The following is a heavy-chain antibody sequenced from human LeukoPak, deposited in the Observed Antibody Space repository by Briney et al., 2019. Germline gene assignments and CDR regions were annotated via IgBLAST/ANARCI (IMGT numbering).Heavy chain of an antibody. CDR3: ARDSKYYDFWSGYHTDDH. V-gene: IGHV1-8*01. D-gene: IGHD3-3*01. CDR2: MNPNSGNT. J-gene: IGHJ4*02. Sequence: GASVKVSCKASGYTFTSYDINCVRQATGQGLEWMGWMNPNSGNTSYAQKFQGRVTMTRNTSISTAYMELRSLRSEDTAVYYCARDSKYYDFWSGYHTDDHWGQGTLVTVSS. CDR1: GYTFTSYD.